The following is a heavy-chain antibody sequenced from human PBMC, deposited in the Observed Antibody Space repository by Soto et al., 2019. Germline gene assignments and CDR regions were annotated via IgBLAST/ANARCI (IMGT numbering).Heavy chain of an antibody. CDR3: AREGITIFGVVNYYYYMDV. V-gene: IGHV3-7*01. Sequence: GGSLRLSCAASGFTFSSYWMSWVRQAPGKGLEWVANIKQDGSEKYYVDSVKGRFTISRYNAKNSLYLQMNSLRAEDTAVYYCAREGITIFGVVNYYYYMDVWGKGTTVTVSS. J-gene: IGHJ6*03. CDR2: IKQDGSEK. D-gene: IGHD3-3*01. CDR1: GFTFSSYW.